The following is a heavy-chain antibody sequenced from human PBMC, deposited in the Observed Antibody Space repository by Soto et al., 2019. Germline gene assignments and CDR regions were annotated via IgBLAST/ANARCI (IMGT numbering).Heavy chain of an antibody. D-gene: IGHD3-22*01. CDR1: GFTFTSSS. CDR3: AAGDSSGYYGG. V-gene: IGHV1-58*01. CDR2: ITVGSGNT. Sequence: SVKVSCKASGFTFTSSSVQWVRQARGQRLEWIGWITVGSGNTNYAQKFQERVPIIRDMPTSTAYMELSNLRSEDTAVYYCAAGDSSGYYGGWGQGTQVTVSS. J-gene: IGHJ4*02.